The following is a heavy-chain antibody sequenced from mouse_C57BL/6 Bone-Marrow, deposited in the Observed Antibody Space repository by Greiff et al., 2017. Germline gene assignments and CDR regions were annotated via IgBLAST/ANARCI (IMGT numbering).Heavy chain of an antibody. V-gene: IGHV1-69*01. Sequence: QVQLQQPGAELVMPGASVKLSCKASGYTFTSYWMHWVKQRPGQGLEWIGEIDPSDSYTNYNQKFKGKSTLTVDKSSSTAYRQLSSLTSEDSAVYYCAREGLRRGFDYWGQGTTLTVSS. D-gene: IGHD2-4*01. CDR1: GYTFTSYW. CDR3: AREGLRRGFDY. CDR2: IDPSDSYT. J-gene: IGHJ2*01.